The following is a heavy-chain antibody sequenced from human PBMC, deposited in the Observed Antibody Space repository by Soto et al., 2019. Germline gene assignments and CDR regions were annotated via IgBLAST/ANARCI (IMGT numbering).Heavy chain of an antibody. D-gene: IGHD3-16*01. CDR2: IGSGGAST. CDR1: GFAFSTYS. J-gene: IGHJ4*02. CDR3: AKVGGLDY. V-gene: IGHV3-23*01. Sequence: EVQLLESGGGLVQPGGSLRLSCAASGFAFSTYSMSWVRQAPGKGLEWVSLIGSGGASTYYADSVKGRFTISRDNSMKTLYLKMNSLRAEDTAIYFCAKVGGLDYWGQGVLVTVSS.